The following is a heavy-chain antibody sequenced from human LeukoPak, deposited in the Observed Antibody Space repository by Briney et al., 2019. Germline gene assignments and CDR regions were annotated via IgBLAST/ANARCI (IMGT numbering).Heavy chain of an antibody. V-gene: IGHV3-33*01. Sequence: PGGSLRLSCVASGFTFSSYGMHWVRQAPGKGLEWVAVIWYDGTNKYYADSVKGRFIISRDSPKNTLYLQMNSLRAEDTAVYYCARAAYDNSGYLTLWGQGTLVTVSS. CDR1: GFTFSSYG. CDR3: ARAAYDNSGYLTL. J-gene: IGHJ4*02. D-gene: IGHD3-22*01. CDR2: IWYDGTNK.